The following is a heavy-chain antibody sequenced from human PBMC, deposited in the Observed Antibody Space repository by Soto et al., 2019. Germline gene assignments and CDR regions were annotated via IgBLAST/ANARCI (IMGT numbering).Heavy chain of an antibody. CDR2: INVYNGNT. Sequence: QVQLVQSGAEVKKPGASVKVSCKASGYTFTSYGISWVRQAPGQGLEWMGWINVYNGNTNYAQKLQGRVTMTTDTSTSTAYLDLSSPRSYDTAVYFCARDTSRGEYDYWGQGTLVTVSS. J-gene: IGHJ4*02. D-gene: IGHD3-10*01. V-gene: IGHV1-18*01. CDR3: ARDTSRGEYDY. CDR1: GYTFTSYG.